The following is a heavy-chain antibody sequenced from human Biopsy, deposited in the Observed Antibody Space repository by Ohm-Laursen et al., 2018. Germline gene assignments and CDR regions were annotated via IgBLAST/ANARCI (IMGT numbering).Heavy chain of an antibody. CDR1: GSTFSDHY. CDR2: SRNKANSYTT. Sequence: SLRLSCAASGSTFSDHYMEWVRQAPGKGLEWVGRSRNKANSYTTEYAASVKGRFTISRDESETSMYLQMSGLKTEDTAVYYCARMFAGPGPCSGGTCYPGDDYWGQGTLVTVSS. D-gene: IGHD2-15*01. J-gene: IGHJ4*02. CDR3: ARMFAGPGPCSGGTCYPGDDY. V-gene: IGHV3-72*01.